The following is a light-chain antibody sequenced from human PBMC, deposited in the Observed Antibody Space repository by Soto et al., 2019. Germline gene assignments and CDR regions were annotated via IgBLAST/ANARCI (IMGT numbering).Light chain of an antibody. Sequence: QSVLTQPPSASGSPGQSVTISCTGTSNDVGGYNYVSWYQQHPGKAPKLMIYEVNKRPSGVPDRFSGSKSSNTASLTVSGLQAEDEADYYCSSFAVSNSFVFGTGTKVTV. CDR3: SSFAVSNSFV. J-gene: IGLJ1*01. V-gene: IGLV2-8*01. CDR1: SNDVGGYNY. CDR2: EVN.